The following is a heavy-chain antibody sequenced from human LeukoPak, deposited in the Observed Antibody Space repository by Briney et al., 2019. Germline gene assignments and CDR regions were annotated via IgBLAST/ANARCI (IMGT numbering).Heavy chain of an antibody. CDR1: GYTFSNFG. J-gene: IGHJ4*02. Sequence: ASVKVSCKASGYTFSNFGISWVRQARGQGLEWMGWISGYNGDTKYAQKLQGRVTMTLDTSTSTAYMELRSLRSDDTAVFYCAREAAAARHFDYWGQGTLVTVSS. CDR2: ISGYNGDT. CDR3: AREAAAARHFDY. D-gene: IGHD6-13*01. V-gene: IGHV1-18*01.